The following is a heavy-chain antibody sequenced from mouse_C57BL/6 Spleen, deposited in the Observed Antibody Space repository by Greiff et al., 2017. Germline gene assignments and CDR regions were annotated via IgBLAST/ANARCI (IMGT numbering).Heavy chain of an antibody. D-gene: IGHD2-5*01. CDR1: GFTFSSYA. Sequence: EVMLVESGGGLVKPGGSLKLSCAASGFTFSSYAMSWVRQTPEKRLEWVATIRDGGSYTYYPDNVKGRFTISRDNAKNNLYLQMGHLKSEDTAMYYCAREPGYSNYVDYWGQGTTLTVSS. V-gene: IGHV5-4*01. CDR2: IRDGGSYT. J-gene: IGHJ2*01. CDR3: AREPGYSNYVDY.